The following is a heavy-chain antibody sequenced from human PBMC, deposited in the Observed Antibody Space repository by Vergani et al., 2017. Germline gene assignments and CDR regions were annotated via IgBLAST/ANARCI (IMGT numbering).Heavy chain of an antibody. CDR3: AKGGSGSYYFDY. CDR2: ISGSGGST. V-gene: IGHV3-23*01. CDR1: GFTFSSYA. J-gene: IGHJ4*02. Sequence: EVQLLESGGGLVQPGGSLRLSCAASGFTFSSYAMSWVRQAPGKGLEWVSAISGSGGSTYYADSVKGPFTISRDNSKNTLYLQMNSLRAEDPGVYYCAKGGSGSYYFDYWGQGTLVTVSS. D-gene: IGHD1-26*01.